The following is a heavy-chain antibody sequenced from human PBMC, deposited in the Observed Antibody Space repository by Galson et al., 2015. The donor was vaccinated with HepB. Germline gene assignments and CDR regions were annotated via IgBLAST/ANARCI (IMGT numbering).Heavy chain of an antibody. Sequence: SLRLSCAASGFTFSSYAMSWVRQAPGKGLEWVSAISGSGGSTYYADSVKGRFTISRDNSKNTLYLQRNSLRAEDTAVYYCAKATHFWSGYPDYWGQGTLVTVSS. D-gene: IGHD3-3*02. CDR2: ISGSGGST. CDR3: AKATHFWSGYPDY. J-gene: IGHJ4*02. CDR1: GFTFSSYA. V-gene: IGHV3-23*01.